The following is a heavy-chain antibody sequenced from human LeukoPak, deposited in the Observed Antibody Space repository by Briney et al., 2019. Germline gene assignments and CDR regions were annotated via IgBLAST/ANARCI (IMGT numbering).Heavy chain of an antibody. V-gene: IGHV2-70*11. CDR1: GFSLSTSGMC. CDR2: IDWDDDK. Sequence: ASGPALVKPTQTLTLTCTSSGFSLSTSGMCVSWIRQPPGKALEWLARIDWDDDKYYSTSLKTRLTISKDTSKNQVVLTMTNMDPVDTATYYCARETGYYDSSGYFDYWGQGTLVTVSS. D-gene: IGHD3-22*01. CDR3: ARETGYYDSSGYFDY. J-gene: IGHJ4*02.